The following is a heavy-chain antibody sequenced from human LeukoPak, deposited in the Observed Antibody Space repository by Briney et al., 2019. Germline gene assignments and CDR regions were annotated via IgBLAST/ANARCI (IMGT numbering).Heavy chain of an antibody. Sequence: GASVKVSCKASGYTFTSYGISWVRQAPGQGLEWMGWISAYNGNTNYAQKLQGRVTMTTDTSTSTAYMELRSLRSDDTAVYYCARAISNYTAMVSDAFDIWGQGTMVTVSS. CDR3: ARAISNYTAMVSDAFDI. CDR1: GYTFTSYG. D-gene: IGHD5-18*01. J-gene: IGHJ3*02. CDR2: ISAYNGNT. V-gene: IGHV1-18*01.